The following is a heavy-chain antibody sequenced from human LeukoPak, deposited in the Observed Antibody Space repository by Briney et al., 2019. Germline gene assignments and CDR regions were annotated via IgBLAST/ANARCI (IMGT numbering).Heavy chain of an antibody. CDR2: NYYSGST. CDR1: GGSISSGDYY. CDR3: ARSGSYPVGFDP. D-gene: IGHD1-26*01. Sequence: SETLSLTCTVSGGSISSGDYYWSWIRQPPGKGLEWIGYNYYSGSTCYNPSLKSRVTISVDTSKNQFSLKLSSVTAADTAVYYCARSGSYPVGFDPWGQGTLVTVSS. J-gene: IGHJ5*02. V-gene: IGHV4-30-4*01.